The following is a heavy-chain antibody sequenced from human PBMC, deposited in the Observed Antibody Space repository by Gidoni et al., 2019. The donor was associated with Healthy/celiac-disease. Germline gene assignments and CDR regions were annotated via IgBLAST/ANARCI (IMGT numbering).Heavy chain of an antibody. CDR1: GFTFDDYA. V-gene: IGHV3-9*01. Sequence: EVQLVESGGGLVQPGRSLRLSCAASGFTFDDYAMHWVRQAPGKGLEWVSGISWNSGSIGYADSVKGRFTISRDNAKNSLYLQMNSLRAEDTALYYCAKDLAYYYYYGMDVWGQGTTVTVSS. CDR2: ISWNSGSI. J-gene: IGHJ6*02. CDR3: AKDLAYYYYYGMDV.